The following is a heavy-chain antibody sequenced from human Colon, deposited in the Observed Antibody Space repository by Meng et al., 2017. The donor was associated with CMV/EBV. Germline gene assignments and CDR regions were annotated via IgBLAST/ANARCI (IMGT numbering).Heavy chain of an antibody. Sequence: QVTFIWVRPNLFKPAPLMTLTGIFSSFSLSTIGLGLGWIGLHPGKALGGHGVICWDDDRRYSPSLKIRLTITSDISKIQVVLTMTNLHPLDTATSYYAHRSYCSGSYFFDYWGQGTLVTVSS. CDR1: SFSLSTIGLG. J-gene: IGHJ4*02. CDR3: AHRSYCSGSYFFDY. D-gene: IGHD3-10*01. V-gene: IGHV2-5*02. CDR2: ICWDDDR.